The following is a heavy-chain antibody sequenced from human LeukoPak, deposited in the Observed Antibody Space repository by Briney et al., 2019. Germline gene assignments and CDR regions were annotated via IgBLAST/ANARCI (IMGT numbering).Heavy chain of an antibody. V-gene: IGHV4-38-2*02. CDR2: IYHSGST. J-gene: IGHJ6*03. CDR1: GYSISSGYY. D-gene: IGHD3-10*01. CDR3: ARAVLKAMVRGGWDYYIDV. Sequence: PSETLSLTCTVSGYSISSGYYWGWIRQPPGKGLEWIGSIYHSGSTYYNPSLKSRVTISVDTSKNQFSLKLSSVTAADTAVYYCARAVLKAMVRGGWDYYIDVWGKGTTVTVSS.